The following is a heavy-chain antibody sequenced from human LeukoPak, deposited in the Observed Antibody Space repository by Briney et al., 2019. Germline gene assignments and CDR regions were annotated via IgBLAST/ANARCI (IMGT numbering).Heavy chain of an antibody. D-gene: IGHD3-22*01. Sequence: GSLRLSCAASGFTFTSYSMNWVRQAPGKGLEWVGRIRSNSDGGTIDYAAPVKGRFTLSRDDSKTTLYLQMNSLQTEDTAVYYCATDFYDSTWGRGTLVTVSS. CDR1: GFTFTSYS. J-gene: IGHJ5*02. CDR2: IRSNSDGGTI. V-gene: IGHV3-15*07. CDR3: ATDFYDST.